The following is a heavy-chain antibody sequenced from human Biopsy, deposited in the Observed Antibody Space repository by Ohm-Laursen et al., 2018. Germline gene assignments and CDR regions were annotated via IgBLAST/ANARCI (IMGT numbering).Heavy chain of an antibody. Sequence: PSQTLSLTWAVSGGSFSGTYWGWIRKTPGKGLEWIGEINHSGSTKYNPSFESRVTISVDTSKNKFSLNLFSVTAADAARYFCARGEYYAYWSGARKLNYFDYWGQGTLVIVSS. J-gene: IGHJ4*02. D-gene: IGHD3-3*01. CDR1: GGSFSGTY. V-gene: IGHV4-34*01. CDR2: INHSGST. CDR3: ARGEYYAYWSGARKLNYFDY.